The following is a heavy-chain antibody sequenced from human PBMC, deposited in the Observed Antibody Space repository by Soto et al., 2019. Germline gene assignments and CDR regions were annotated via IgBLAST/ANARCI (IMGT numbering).Heavy chain of an antibody. CDR3: ARDSDYYDSSGYYYAAY. D-gene: IGHD3-22*01. V-gene: IGHV3-33*01. CDR1: GFTFSSYG. J-gene: IGHJ4*02. Sequence: PGGSLRLSCAASGFTFSSYGMHWVRQSPGKGLEWVAVIWYDGSNKYYADSVKGRFTISRDNSKNTLYLQMNSLRAEDTAVYYCARDSDYYDSSGYYYAAYWGQGTLVTVSS. CDR2: IWYDGSNK.